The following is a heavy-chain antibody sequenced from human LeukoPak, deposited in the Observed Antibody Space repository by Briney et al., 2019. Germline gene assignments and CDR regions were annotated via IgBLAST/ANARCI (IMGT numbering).Heavy chain of an antibody. V-gene: IGHV1-69*02. Sequence: SVKVSCTASGGTFTGYTISWVRQAPGQGLEWMGRIIPILGIANYAQKFQGRVTITADKSTSTAYMELSSLRSEDTAVYYCARIPDDFWSGYYTGFDYWGQGTLVTVSS. D-gene: IGHD3-3*01. CDR3: ARIPDDFWSGYYTGFDY. CDR2: IIPILGIA. J-gene: IGHJ4*02. CDR1: GGTFTGYT.